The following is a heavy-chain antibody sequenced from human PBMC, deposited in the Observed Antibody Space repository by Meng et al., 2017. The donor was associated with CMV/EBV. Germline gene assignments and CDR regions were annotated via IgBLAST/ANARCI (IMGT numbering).Heavy chain of an antibody. J-gene: IGHJ6*02. V-gene: IGHV3-30-3*01. Sequence: GESLKISCAAFGFTFSSYAMYWVRQAPGKGLEWVAVISYDGSSENYADSVKGGFPISRDNSKNTLHLQMNSLSPEDPAVYSCVRACVTRYYYHGMAVFGQFPTVPFSS. CDR1: GFTFSSYA. CDR3: VRACVTRYYYHGMAV. CDR2: ISYDGSSE.